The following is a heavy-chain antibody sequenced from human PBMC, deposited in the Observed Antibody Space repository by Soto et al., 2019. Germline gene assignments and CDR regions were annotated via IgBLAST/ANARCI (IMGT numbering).Heavy chain of an antibody. V-gene: IGHV4-34*01. Sequence: KPSETLSLTCAVYGGSFSGYYWSWIRQPPGKGLEWIGEINHSGSTNYNPSLKSRVTISVDTSKNQFSLKLSSVTAADTAVYYCARMFKVVTALYYYYYGMDVWGQGTTVTVSS. CDR3: ARMFKVVTALYYYYYGMDV. CDR2: INHSGST. CDR1: GGSFSGYY. D-gene: IGHD2-21*02. J-gene: IGHJ6*02.